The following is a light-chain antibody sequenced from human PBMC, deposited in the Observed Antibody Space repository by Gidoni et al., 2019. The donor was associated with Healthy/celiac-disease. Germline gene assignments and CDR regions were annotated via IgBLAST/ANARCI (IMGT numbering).Light chain of an antibody. CDR3: QQYNSYSPWT. CDR1: QSISSW. Sequence: IQMPQSPSTLSASVGDRVTITCRASQSISSWLAWYQQNPGKAPKLLIYKASSLESGVPSSFSGSGSGTEFTLTISSLQPDDFATYYCQQYNSYSPWTFXXXTKVEIK. V-gene: IGKV1-5*03. J-gene: IGKJ1*01. CDR2: KAS.